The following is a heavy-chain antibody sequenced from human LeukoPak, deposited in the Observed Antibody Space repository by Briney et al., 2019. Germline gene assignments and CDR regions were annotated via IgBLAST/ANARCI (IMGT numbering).Heavy chain of an antibody. Sequence: PSETLSLTCAVYGGSFSGYYWSWIRQPPGKGLEWIGEINHSGSTNYNPSLKSRVTISVDTSKNQFPLKLSSVTAADTAVYYCARTVWRFLEWLNYFDYWGQGTLVTVSS. V-gene: IGHV4-34*01. J-gene: IGHJ4*02. CDR3: ARTVWRFLEWLNYFDY. CDR1: GGSFSGYY. D-gene: IGHD3-3*01. CDR2: INHSGST.